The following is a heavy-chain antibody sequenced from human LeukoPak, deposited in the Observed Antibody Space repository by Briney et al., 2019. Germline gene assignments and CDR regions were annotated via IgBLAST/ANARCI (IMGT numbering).Heavy chain of an antibody. Sequence: PGGSLRLSCAASGFTFTTYAMSWVRQAPGKGLEWVSALSVGGDDTFYADSVKGRFTISRDNSKSTLYLQMRSLRAEDTAIYYCTRYRITISCSRNYPDSYYGMDVWGQGTSVTVS. V-gene: IGHV3-23*01. CDR3: TRYRITISCSRNYPDSYYGMDV. CDR2: LSVGGDDT. D-gene: IGHD2-2*01. J-gene: IGHJ6*02. CDR1: GFTFTTYA.